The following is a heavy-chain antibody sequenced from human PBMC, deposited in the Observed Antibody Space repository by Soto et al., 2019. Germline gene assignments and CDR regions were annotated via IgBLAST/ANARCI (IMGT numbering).Heavy chain of an antibody. V-gene: IGHV4-59*12. J-gene: IGHJ4*02. CDR3: ARGRWNSSSSRPPFGY. CDR2: INHSGST. D-gene: IGHD6-6*01. Sequence: SETLSLTCTVSGGSISSYYWSWIRQPPGKGLEWIGYINHSGSTNYNPSLKSRVTISVDTSKNQFSLKLSSVTAADTAVYYCARGRWNSSSSRPPFGYWGQGTLVTVSS. CDR1: GGSISSYY.